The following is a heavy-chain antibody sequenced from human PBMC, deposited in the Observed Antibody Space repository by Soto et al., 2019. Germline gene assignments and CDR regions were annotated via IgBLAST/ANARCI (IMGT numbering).Heavy chain of an antibody. CDR1: GGSISSGGYS. V-gene: IGHV4-30-2*01. CDR3: ASAGGLGAVAADY. CDR2: IYHSGST. Sequence: QLQLQESGSGLVKPSQTLSLTCAVSGGSISSGGYSWSWIRQPPGKGLECIGYIYHSGSTYYNPSLKSRATISVDRSKNQFSLTLGSVTAADTAVYYCASAGGLGAVAADYWGQGTLVTVSS. D-gene: IGHD6-19*01. J-gene: IGHJ4*02.